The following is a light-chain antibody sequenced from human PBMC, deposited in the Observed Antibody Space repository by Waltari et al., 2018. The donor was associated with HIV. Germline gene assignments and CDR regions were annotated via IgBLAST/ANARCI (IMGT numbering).Light chain of an antibody. CDR3: QSYDSSLSVV. J-gene: IGLJ2*01. V-gene: IGLV1-40*03. CDR1: SSNLGAGHD. Sequence: QSVLTQPPSVSGAPGQRVTISCTGSSSNLGAGHDVHWYQHFPGRAPKLLIYGHSNRASGVPGRFSGSRSGASASLAITGLRAEDEADYYCQSYDSSLSVVFGGGTTLTVL. CDR2: GHS.